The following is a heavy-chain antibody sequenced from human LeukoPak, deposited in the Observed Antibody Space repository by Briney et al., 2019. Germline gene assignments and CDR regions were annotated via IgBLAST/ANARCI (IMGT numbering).Heavy chain of an antibody. V-gene: IGHV4-38-2*01. CDR2: IYHSGST. D-gene: IGHD2-2*01. CDR1: GYSISSGYY. J-gene: IGHJ4*02. CDR3: ASPICCSSTSCYPRFDY. Sequence: SETLSLTCAVSGYSISSGYYWGWIRQPPGKGLEWIGSIYHSGSTYYNPSLKSRVTISVDTSKNQFSLKLSSVTAADTAVYYCASPICCSSTSCYPRFDYWGQGTLVTVSS.